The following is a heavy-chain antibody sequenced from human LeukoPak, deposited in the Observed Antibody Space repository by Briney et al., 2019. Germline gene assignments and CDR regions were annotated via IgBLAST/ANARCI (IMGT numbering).Heavy chain of an antibody. CDR1: GYTFSNYY. CDR3: LYSSSWFSSVFDI. Sequence: VASVKVSCKASGYTFSNYYMKCVRQAPGQGLEWMGIINPVGGSTSYAQKFQGRVTMTRDTSTSTVYMELSSLRYEDTAVYYCLYSSSWFSSVFDIWGQGTMVTVSS. J-gene: IGHJ3*02. D-gene: IGHD6-13*01. V-gene: IGHV1-46*01. CDR2: INPVGGST.